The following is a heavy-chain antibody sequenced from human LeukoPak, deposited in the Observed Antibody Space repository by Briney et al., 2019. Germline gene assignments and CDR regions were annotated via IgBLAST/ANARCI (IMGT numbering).Heavy chain of an antibody. CDR3: VRSGGY. D-gene: IGHD1-26*01. CDR2: IKEDGSEK. CDR1: GFTFSSHW. V-gene: IGHV3-7*05. J-gene: IGHJ4*02. Sequence: GGSLRLSCAASGFTFSSHWMNWLRQAPAKGLEWVANIKEDGSEKYYVDSVKGRFTISRDNAKNSLCLQMNSLRAEDTAIYYCVRSGGYWGQGTLVTVSS.